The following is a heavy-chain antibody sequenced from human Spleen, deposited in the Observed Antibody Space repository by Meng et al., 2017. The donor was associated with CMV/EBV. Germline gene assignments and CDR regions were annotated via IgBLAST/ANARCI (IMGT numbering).Heavy chain of an antibody. D-gene: IGHD2-2*01. CDR1: GDSITTYY. J-gene: IGHJ3*02. CDR2: IYYNGGT. Sequence: SETLSLSCTVSGDSITTYYWSWIRQPPGKGLQWIGYIYYNGGTNYNPSLKSRVTISVDTSKNHFSLKLSSVTAADTAVYYCARVVVPAAEGAFEIWGQGTMVTVSS. CDR3: ARVVVPAAEGAFEI. V-gene: IGHV4-59*01.